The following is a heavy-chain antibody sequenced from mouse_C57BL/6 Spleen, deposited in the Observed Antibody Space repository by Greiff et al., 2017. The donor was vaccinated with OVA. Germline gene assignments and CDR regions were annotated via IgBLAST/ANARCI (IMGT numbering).Heavy chain of an antibody. Sequence: EVQLQQSGPELVKPGASVKISCKASGYSFTGYYMNWVKQSPEKSLEWIGEINPSTGGTTYNQKFKAKATLTVDKSSSTAYMQLKSLTSEDSAVYYCARKGTVVAEGYYYAMDYWGQGTSVTVSS. J-gene: IGHJ4*01. CDR1: GYSFTGYY. CDR3: ARKGTVVAEGYYYAMDY. D-gene: IGHD1-1*01. CDR2: INPSTGGT. V-gene: IGHV1-42*01.